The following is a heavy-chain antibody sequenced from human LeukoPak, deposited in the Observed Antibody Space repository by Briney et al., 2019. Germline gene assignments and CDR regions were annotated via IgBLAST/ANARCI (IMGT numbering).Heavy chain of an antibody. D-gene: IGHD5-18*01. V-gene: IGHV4-34*12. J-gene: IGHJ4*02. CDR1: GGSFSGYY. CDR3: ASGYSYDLFDF. Sequence: SETLSLTCAVYGGSFSGYYWSWIRQPPGKGLEWIASIFYSGSTYYNPSLKSRVAISVDTSKNQFSLRLSSVTAADTAVYYCASGYSYDLFDFWGQGTLVTVSS. CDR2: IFYSGST.